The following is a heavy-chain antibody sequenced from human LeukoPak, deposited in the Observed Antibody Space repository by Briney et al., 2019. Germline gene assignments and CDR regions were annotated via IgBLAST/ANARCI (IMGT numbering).Heavy chain of an antibody. CDR3: ARDKGGMVPFDY. V-gene: IGHV3-7*01. D-gene: IGHD3-10*01. Sequence: PGGSLRLSCTASGFTFRFYEMNWVRQAPGKGLEWVANIKQGGSEKNYVDSVKGRFTIARDDAKNSLYLQMNSLRAEDTAVYFCARDKGGMVPFDYWGQGTLVTVSS. CDR1: GFTFRFYE. J-gene: IGHJ4*02. CDR2: IKQGGSEK.